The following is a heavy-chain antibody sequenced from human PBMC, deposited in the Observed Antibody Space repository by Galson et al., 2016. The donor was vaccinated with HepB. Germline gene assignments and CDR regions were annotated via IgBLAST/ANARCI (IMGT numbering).Heavy chain of an antibody. CDR1: GFTFSSYA. J-gene: IGHJ4*02. CDR3: ARDGSGGYCSGGGCYSRNL. Sequence: SLRLSCAASGFTFSSYAMHWVRQAPGKGLEWVALISCAGWNTSYADSLKGRFTISRDNSKNTRFLQMGSLRPEDTAVYYCARDGSGGYCSGGGCYSRNLRGQGTRVTVTS. CDR2: ISCAGWNT. D-gene: IGHD2-15*01. V-gene: IGHV3-30*04.